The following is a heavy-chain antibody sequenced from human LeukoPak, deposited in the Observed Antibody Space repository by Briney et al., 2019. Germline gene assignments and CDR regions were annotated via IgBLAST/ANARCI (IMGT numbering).Heavy chain of an antibody. CDR1: GYTFNSHG. CDR3: ARNKTTGGGGFDY. CDR2: ISGDYGYT. J-gene: IGHJ4*02. D-gene: IGHD3-16*01. Sequence: GASVKVSCKASGYTFNSHGIIWIRQAPGQGPEWMGWISGDYGYTKYAQKFQGRVTMTTDTSTDTSYMELRSLRSDDTAVYYCARNKTTGGGGFDYWGQGTLITVSS. V-gene: IGHV1-18*04.